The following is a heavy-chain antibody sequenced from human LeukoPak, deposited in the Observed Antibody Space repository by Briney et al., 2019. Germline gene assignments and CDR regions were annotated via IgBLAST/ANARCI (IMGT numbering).Heavy chain of an antibody. D-gene: IGHD1-20*01. CDR2: INPNSGGT. V-gene: IGHV1-2*02. CDR3: ARVTGTTRGDWFDP. Sequence: ASVKVSCKASGYTFTGYYMHWVRQAPGQGLEWMGWINPNSGGTNYAQKFQGRVTMTRDTSISTAYMELSRLRSDDTAVYYCARVTGTTRGDWFDPWGQGTLVTVSS. J-gene: IGHJ5*02. CDR1: GYTFTGYY.